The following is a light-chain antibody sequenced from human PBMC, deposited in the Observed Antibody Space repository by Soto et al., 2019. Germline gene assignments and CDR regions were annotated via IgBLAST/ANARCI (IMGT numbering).Light chain of an antibody. CDR3: QQYGSSPRT. J-gene: IGKJ1*01. Sequence: PSQSINSKSLVWYQRKFGQAPRLLIYNTSSRATGIPDRFSGSGSGTDFTLTISRLEPEDFAVYDCQQYGSSPRTFGQGTKVDIK. CDR2: NTS. V-gene: IGKV3-20*01. CDR1: QSINSKS.